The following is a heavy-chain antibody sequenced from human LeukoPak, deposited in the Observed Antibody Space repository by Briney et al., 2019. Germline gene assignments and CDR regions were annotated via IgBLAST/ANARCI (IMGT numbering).Heavy chain of an antibody. J-gene: IGHJ4*02. CDR1: GFTFSIYA. CDR3: AKSRGGSYYSALDY. V-gene: IGHV3-23*01. Sequence: GGSLRLSCAVSGFTFSIYAMSWVRQAPGKGLEWVSGISGSGDNTYDADSVKGRFTISRDNSKNTLFLQMNSRRAEDTAIYYCAKSRGGSYYSALDYWGQGILITVSS. D-gene: IGHD1-26*01. CDR2: ISGSGDNT.